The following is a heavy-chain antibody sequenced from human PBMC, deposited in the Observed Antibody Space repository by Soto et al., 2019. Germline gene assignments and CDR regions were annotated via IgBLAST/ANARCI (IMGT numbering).Heavy chain of an antibody. CDR3: ARDDVGIAAGDFDL. Sequence: EDQLVESGGGLVKPGGSLRLSCAASGVSFDTDNMNWVRQAQVKGLEWVSCISCGRPDIFYADSVSGRFTISRDDAKKSLCLQMTSLRADDTAVYYWARDDVGIAAGDFDLCGAGALGTVSS. CDR2: ISCGRPDI. V-gene: IGHV3-21*02. CDR1: GVSFDTDN. J-gene: IGHJ4*03. D-gene: IGHD1-26*01.